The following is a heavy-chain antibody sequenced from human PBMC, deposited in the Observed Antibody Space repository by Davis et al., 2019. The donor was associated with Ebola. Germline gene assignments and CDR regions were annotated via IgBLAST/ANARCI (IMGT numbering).Heavy chain of an antibody. CDR1: GGSISSGGYY. Sequence: SETLSLTCTVSGGSISSGGYYWSWIRQHPGKGLEWIGYIYYSGSTYYNPSLKSRVTISVDTSKNQFSLKLSSVTAADTAVYYCARDRGIAARRFDYWGQGTLVTVSS. D-gene: IGHD6-6*01. V-gene: IGHV4-31*03. CDR2: IYYSGST. J-gene: IGHJ4*02. CDR3: ARDRGIAARRFDY.